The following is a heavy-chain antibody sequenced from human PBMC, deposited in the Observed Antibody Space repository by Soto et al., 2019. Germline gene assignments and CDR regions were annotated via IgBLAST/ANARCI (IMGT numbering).Heavy chain of an antibody. J-gene: IGHJ6*02. CDR2: ISYDGSNK. D-gene: IGHD3-10*01. CDR3: AKDQSVRGAIPYGMDV. V-gene: IGHV3-30*18. Sequence: GGSLRLSCAASGFTFSRYGMHWVRQAPGKGLEWVAVISYDGSNKYYADSVKGRFTISRDNSKNTLYLQMNSLRAEDTAVYYCAKDQSVRGAIPYGMDVWGQGTTVTVSS. CDR1: GFTFSRYG.